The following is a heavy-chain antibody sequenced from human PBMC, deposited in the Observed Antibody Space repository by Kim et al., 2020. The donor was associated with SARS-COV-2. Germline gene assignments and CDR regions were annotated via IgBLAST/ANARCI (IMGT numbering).Heavy chain of an antibody. CDR1: GFTVSSNY. Sequence: GGSLRLSCAASGFTVSSNYMSWVRQAPGKGLEWVSVIYSGGSTYYADSVKGRFTISRDNSKNTLYLQMNSLRAEDTAVYYCARDRMRDEGYYGDYPHYYYYGMDVWGQGATVTVSS. J-gene: IGHJ6*02. V-gene: IGHV3-66*01. CDR3: ARDRMRDEGYYGDYPHYYYYGMDV. D-gene: IGHD4-17*01. CDR2: IYSGGST.